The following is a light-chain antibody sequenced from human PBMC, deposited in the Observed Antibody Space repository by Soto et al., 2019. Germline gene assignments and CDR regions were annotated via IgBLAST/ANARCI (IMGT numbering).Light chain of an antibody. CDR2: EVR. V-gene: IGLV2-14*01. CDR3: SSYTSSSPYV. Sequence: SSLPHPASVSWSPGHSITISCTGTSSDVGGYNYVSWYQQHPGKAPKLMIYEVRNRPSGVSNRFSGSKSGNTASLTTSGLQAEEQADHYCSSYTSSSPYVFGTGTKVTAL. J-gene: IGLJ1*01. CDR1: SSDVGGYNY.